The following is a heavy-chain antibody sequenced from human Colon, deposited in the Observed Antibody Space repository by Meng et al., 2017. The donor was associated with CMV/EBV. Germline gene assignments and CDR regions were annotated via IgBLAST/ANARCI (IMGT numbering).Heavy chain of an antibody. V-gene: IGHV1-18*01. D-gene: IGHD4-11*01. CDR1: GYKFLKYG. Sequence: GYKFLKYGISRVRQEPGEDREGGRRIMKHNDKTDLAEKFKGRVTVTLDMSKDTAFLELRSLRYDDTAIYYCAKDQDGDYSNYQHFDYWGQGTLVTVSS. CDR3: AKDQDGDYSNYQHFDY. CDR2: IMKHNDKT. J-gene: IGHJ4*02.